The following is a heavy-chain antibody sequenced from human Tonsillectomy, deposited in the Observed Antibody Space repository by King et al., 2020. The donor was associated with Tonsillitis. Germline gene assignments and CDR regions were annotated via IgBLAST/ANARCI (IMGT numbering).Heavy chain of an antibody. D-gene: IGHD5-24*01. V-gene: IGHV3-23*04. CDR3: ARDVNGYNSDY. CDR2: ISGSGGNT. Sequence: VQLVESGGGLVQPGGSLRLSCAASGFTFSSYAMSWVRQAPGKGLEWVSSISGSGGNTYYADSVKGRFTISRNNSKNTLFLQMNSLRAEDTAVYYCARDVNGYNSDYWGQGTLVTVSS. J-gene: IGHJ4*02. CDR1: GFTFSSYA.